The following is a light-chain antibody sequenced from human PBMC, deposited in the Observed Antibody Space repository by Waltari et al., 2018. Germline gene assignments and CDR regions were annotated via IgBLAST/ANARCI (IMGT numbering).Light chain of an antibody. Sequence: DIQMTQSPSSLSASVGDTVTITCRARQGISSFFDWFQQQPGKPPKLLIYGVTTLQSGVPSRFSGSGAGREFTLTLSILQPEDFTSYYCLQHNSYPFTFGPGTKLDIK. J-gene: IGKJ3*01. CDR3: LQHNSYPFT. V-gene: IGKV1-17*01. CDR1: QGISSF. CDR2: GVT.